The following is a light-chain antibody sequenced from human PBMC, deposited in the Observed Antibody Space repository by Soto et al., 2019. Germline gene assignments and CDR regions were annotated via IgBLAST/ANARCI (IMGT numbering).Light chain of an antibody. CDR3: QHYNNWPLT. Sequence: EVVMTQSPATQSVSPGERATLSCRASQSVSNNLAWYQQKPGQAPRLLIYFASTRATGIPARFSGSGSGTEFTLTISSLQSEDFAVYYCQHYNNWPLTFGGGTKVEIK. J-gene: IGKJ4*01. V-gene: IGKV3-15*01. CDR1: QSVSNN. CDR2: FAS.